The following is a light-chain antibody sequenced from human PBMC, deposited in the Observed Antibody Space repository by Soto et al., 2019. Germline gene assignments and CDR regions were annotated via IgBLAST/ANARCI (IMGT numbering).Light chain of an antibody. Sequence: DIQLTQSPSFLSASVGDRITITCRASQDIRNFLAWYQQTPGKAPNLLIYAASTLQSGVPLRFSGSGSGTEFTLTISSLQPEDLATYFCQQVNSYPFTFGPGTKVDVK. CDR2: AAS. CDR3: QQVNSYPFT. J-gene: IGKJ3*01. V-gene: IGKV1-9*01. CDR1: QDIRNF.